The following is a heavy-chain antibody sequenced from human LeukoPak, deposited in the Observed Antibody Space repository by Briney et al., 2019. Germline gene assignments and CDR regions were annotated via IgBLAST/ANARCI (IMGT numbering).Heavy chain of an antibody. V-gene: IGHV3-30*03. D-gene: IGHD6-13*01. CDR3: ASVVAAAFDH. Sequence: GGSLRLSCAASGFTFSSYGMHWVRQAPGKGLEWVAVISYDESNKYYADSVKGRFTISRDNSKNTLWLQMNSLRAEDTAVYYCASVVAAAFDHWGQGTLVTVSS. CDR2: ISYDESNK. J-gene: IGHJ4*02. CDR1: GFTFSSYG.